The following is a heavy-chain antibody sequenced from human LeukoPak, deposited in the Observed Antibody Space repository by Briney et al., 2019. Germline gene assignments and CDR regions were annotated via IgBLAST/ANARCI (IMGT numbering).Heavy chain of an antibody. CDR1: GFTFSSYA. CDR3: AKESRRSTYYYDSSGLD. CDR2: ISGSGGST. V-gene: IGHV3-23*01. J-gene: IGHJ4*02. D-gene: IGHD3-22*01. Sequence: GGSLRLSCAASGFTFSSYAMSWVRQAPGKGLEWVSAISGSGGSTYYADSVKGRFTISRDNSKNTLFLQMNSLRAEDTAVYYCAKESRRSTYYYDSSGLDWGQGTLSPSPQ.